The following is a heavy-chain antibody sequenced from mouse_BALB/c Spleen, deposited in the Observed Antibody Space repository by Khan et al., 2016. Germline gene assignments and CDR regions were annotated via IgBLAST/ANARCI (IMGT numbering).Heavy chain of an antibody. CDR3: TTKVYYFDY. CDR2: IGSGGSS. CDR1: GFTFSSYA. V-gene: IGHV5-6-5*01. J-gene: IGHJ2*01. Sequence: EVELVESGGGLVKPGGSLKLSCAASGFTFSSYAMSWVRQTPEKRLEWVASIGSGGSSFYPDILKDRFTISRDNARNILSLQMSSLRSEDTAMYYCTTKVYYFDYWGQGTTLTVSS.